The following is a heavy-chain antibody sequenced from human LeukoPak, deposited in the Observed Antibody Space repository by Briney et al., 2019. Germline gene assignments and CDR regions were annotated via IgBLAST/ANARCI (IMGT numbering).Heavy chain of an antibody. CDR1: GFTFSSFS. CDR3: AKDGGGY. Sequence: SGGSLRLSCAASGFTFSSFSMSWVRQAPGKGLEWVSGIRGSGDTTYYADSVKGRFTISRDNSKNTLYLQMNSLRAEDTAVYYCAKDGGGYWGQGTLVTVSS. J-gene: IGHJ4*02. V-gene: IGHV3-23*01. D-gene: IGHD3-16*01. CDR2: IRGSGDTT.